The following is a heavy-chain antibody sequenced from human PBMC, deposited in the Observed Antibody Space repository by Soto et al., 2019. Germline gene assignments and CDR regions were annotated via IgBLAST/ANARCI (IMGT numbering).Heavy chain of an antibody. V-gene: IGHV4-61*05. J-gene: IGHJ6*03. CDR2: IYYSGST. D-gene: IGHD2-2*01. CDR1: GGSISSSSYY. CDR3: ARRGLGCSSTSCLFGGDRVSDYYYYYMDV. Sequence: SETLSLTCTVSGGSISSSSYYWSWIRQPPGKGLEWIGYIYYSGSTNYNPSLKSRVTISVDTSKNQFSLKLSSVTAADTAVYYCARRGLGCSSTSCLFGGDRVSDYYYYYMDVWGKGTTVTVSS.